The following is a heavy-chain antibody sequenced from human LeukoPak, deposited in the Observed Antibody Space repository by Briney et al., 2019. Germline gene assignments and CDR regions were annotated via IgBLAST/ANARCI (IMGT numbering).Heavy chain of an antibody. CDR3: ARIVITPRFDP. J-gene: IGHJ5*02. CDR1: GGSFSGYY. CDR2: INHSGST. D-gene: IGHD3-22*01. Sequence: PETLSLTSAVYGGSFSGYYWSWIRQPPGKGLEWIGEINHSGSTNYNPSLKSRVTISVDTSKNQFSLKLSSVTAADTAVYYCARIVITPRFDPWGQGTLVTVSS. V-gene: IGHV4-34*01.